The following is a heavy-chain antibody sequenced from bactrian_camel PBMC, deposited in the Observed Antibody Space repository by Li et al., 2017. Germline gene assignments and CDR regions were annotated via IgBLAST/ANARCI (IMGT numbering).Heavy chain of an antibody. J-gene: IGHJ4*01. D-gene: IGHD2*01. CDR1: GFTFSNYW. Sequence: QLVESGGGLVQPGGSLRLSCAVSGFTFSNYWMYWVRQAPGQEREGVAVIAPDVGIDYSDSVKGRFTISRDNDKNTLFLQMDSLKPEDTAMYYCAADPGSGGSCSPNLPLTTDANYFVGQGTQVTVS. V-gene: IGHV3S1*01. CDR2: IAPDVGI.